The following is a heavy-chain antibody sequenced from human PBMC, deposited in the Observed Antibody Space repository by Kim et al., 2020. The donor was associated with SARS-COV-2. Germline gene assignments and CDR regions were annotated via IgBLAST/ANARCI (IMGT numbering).Heavy chain of an antibody. J-gene: IGHJ3*02. D-gene: IGHD3-10*01. CDR1: GFTFSNAW. CDR2: IKSKTDDGTT. Sequence: GGSLRLSCAASGFTFSNAWMSWVRQAPGKGLEWVGRIKSKTDDGTTDYAAPVKGRFTISRDDSKNTLYLQMNNLKTEDTAVYYCTTVFPRGGLLWFGELSPDAFDIWGQGTMVTVSS. V-gene: IGHV3-15*01. CDR3: TTVFPRGGLLWFGELSPDAFDI.